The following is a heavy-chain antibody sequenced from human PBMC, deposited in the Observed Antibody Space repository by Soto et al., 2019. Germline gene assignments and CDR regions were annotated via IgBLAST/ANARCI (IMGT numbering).Heavy chain of an antibody. CDR2: IYYSGST. Sequence: QLQLQESGPGLVKPSETLSLTCTVSGGSISSSSYYWGWIRQPPGKGLEWIGSIYYSGSTYYNPSLKSRVTIAVDTSKNQFSLKLSSVPAADTAVYYCARRSLLGRIGVDYWGQGTLVTVSS. V-gene: IGHV4-39*01. CDR3: ARRSLLGRIGVDY. D-gene: IGHD3-16*01. J-gene: IGHJ4*02. CDR1: GGSISSSSYY.